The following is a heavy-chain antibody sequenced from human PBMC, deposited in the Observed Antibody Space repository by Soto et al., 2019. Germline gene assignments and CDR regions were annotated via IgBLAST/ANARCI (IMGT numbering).Heavy chain of an antibody. J-gene: IGHJ4*02. V-gene: IGHV3-21*01. CDR3: AREPYSSSWPFFDY. CDR2: ISSSSSYI. Sequence: EVQLVESGGGLVKPGGSLRLSCAASGFTFSSYSMNWVRQAPGKGLEWVSSISSSSSYIYYADSVKGRFTISRDNTKNSLYLQMNSLRAEDTAVYYCAREPYSSSWPFFDYWGQGTLVTVSS. CDR1: GFTFSSYS. D-gene: IGHD6-13*01.